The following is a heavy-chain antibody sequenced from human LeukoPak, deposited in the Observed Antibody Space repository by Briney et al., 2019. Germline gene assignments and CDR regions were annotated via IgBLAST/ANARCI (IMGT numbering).Heavy chain of an antibody. J-gene: IGHJ5*02. D-gene: IGHD3-10*01. Sequence: ASVRVSCKASGYSVTTYYMHWVRQAPGQGLEWMGYINPNTGDTYNVQSFQGRVTMTRDTSINTVYMDLNGLSSDDTAMYYCARGIGSGNYGRLDPWGQGTSVTVSS. V-gene: IGHV1-2*02. CDR2: INPNTGDT. CDR3: ARGIGSGNYGRLDP. CDR1: GYSVTTYY.